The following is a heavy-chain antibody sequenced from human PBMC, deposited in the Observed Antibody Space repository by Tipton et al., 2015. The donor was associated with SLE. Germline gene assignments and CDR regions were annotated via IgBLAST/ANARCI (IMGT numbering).Heavy chain of an antibody. J-gene: IGHJ4*02. CDR2: IYASGST. V-gene: IGHV4-61*09. Sequence: TLSLTCTVSGGSISSGSYYWSWIRQPAGKGLEWIGYIYASGSTNYNPSLKSRVTISVDTSKNQFSLKLSSVTAADTAVYYCARAYSGWLQGWGQGTLVTVSS. D-gene: IGHD5-12*01. CDR1: GGSISSGSYY. CDR3: ARAYSGWLQG.